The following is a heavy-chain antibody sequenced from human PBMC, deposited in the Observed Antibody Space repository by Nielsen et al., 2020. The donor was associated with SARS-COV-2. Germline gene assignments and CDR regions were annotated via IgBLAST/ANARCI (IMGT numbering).Heavy chain of an antibody. V-gene: IGHV4-34*12. CDR2: ILHSGFT. D-gene: IGHD4-17*01. Sequence: SETLSLTCAISGGSLTEHDWNWIRQPPGRGLEWLGEILHSGFTNNNPSLATRLIISSDKSKNQFSLRLRSVTAADTAIYYCARDRDTTTNSYLDVWGQGTTVTVSS. J-gene: IGHJ6*02. CDR3: ARDRDTTTNSYLDV. CDR1: GGSLTEHD.